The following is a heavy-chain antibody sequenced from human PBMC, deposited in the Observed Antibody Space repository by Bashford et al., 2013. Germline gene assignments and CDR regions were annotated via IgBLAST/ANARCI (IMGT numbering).Heavy chain of an antibody. V-gene: IGHV4-34*01. CDR3: AGVSGNRATLSQYFQH. Sequence: SETLSLTCDVSGGPFTDYYWSWIRQSPGKGLEWIGEIDYPGTTYYNPSLRDRASLSMDTSRHQVFLKLTSLIAADTAVYFCAGVSGNRATLSQYFQHWGQGAWSPSPQ. J-gene: IGHJ1*01. D-gene: IGHD2/OR15-2a*01. CDR1: GGPFTDYY. CDR2: IDYPGTT.